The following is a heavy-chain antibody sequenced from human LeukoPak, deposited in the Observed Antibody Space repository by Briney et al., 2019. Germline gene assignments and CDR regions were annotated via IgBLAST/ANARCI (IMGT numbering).Heavy chain of an antibody. CDR1: GFTFISYG. V-gene: IGHV3-30*18. Sequence: GGSLRLSCAASGFTFISYGMHWVGQAPGKGVEWGAVISYDGSNKYYADSVKGRFTISRDNSKNTLYLQMNSLRAEDTAVYYCAKRGYDSSGYRHYYFDYWGQGTLVTVSS. CDR2: ISYDGSNK. J-gene: IGHJ4*02. CDR3: AKRGYDSSGYRHYYFDY. D-gene: IGHD3-22*01.